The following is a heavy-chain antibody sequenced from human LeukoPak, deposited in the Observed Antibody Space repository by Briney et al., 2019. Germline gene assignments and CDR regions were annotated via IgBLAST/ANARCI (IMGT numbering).Heavy chain of an antibody. CDR3: ARDQGSRWYGSAGFFDY. CDR2: ISKSSSYI. Sequence: PGGSLTLSCAASGFTFSSYSMICVRQAPGKGLEWVSYISKSSSYIYYPHPVKGPSTNSRDNAKNSPYLQMNSPIAEDTAVDYCARDQGSRWYGSAGFFDYWGQGTLVTVSS. V-gene: IGHV3-21*01. J-gene: IGHJ4*02. D-gene: IGHD6-25*01. CDR1: GFTFSSYS.